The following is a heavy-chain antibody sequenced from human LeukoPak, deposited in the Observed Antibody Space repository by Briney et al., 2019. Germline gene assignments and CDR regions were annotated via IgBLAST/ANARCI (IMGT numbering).Heavy chain of an antibody. J-gene: IGHJ6*03. CDR1: GFTFSSYS. CDR2: ISSSSSYI. CDR3: ARDGMADIFCSGGSCYSNGYYYYYMDV. D-gene: IGHD2-15*01. V-gene: IGHV3-21*01. Sequence: GGSLRLSCAASGFTFSSYSMNWVRQAPGKGLEWVSSISSSSSYIYYADSVKGRFTISRDNAKNSLYLQMNSLRAEDTAVYYCARDGMADIFCSGGSCYSNGYYYYYMDVWGKGTTVTVSS.